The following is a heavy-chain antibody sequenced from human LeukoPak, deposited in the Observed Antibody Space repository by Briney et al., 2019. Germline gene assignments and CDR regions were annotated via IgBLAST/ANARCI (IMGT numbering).Heavy chain of an antibody. CDR2: INPNSGGT. Sequence: ASVKLSCKASGSTFTGYYMHWVRQAPGQGLEWMGGINPNSGGTTYEQEFQGRGTMTRDTSISTAYMELDRLSSDDTAVYYCARVWGYCSSTSCLPQAYYYYGMDVWGQGTTVTVSS. V-gene: IGHV1-2*02. CDR1: GSTFTGYY. CDR3: ARVWGYCSSTSCLPQAYYYYGMDV. D-gene: IGHD2-2*01. J-gene: IGHJ6*02.